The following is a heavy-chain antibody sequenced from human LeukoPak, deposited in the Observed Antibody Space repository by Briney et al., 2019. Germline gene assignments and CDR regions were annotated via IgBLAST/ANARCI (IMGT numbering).Heavy chain of an antibody. J-gene: IGHJ6*02. Sequence: PGGSLRLSCAASGFTFSSYWMGWVRQAPGEGLEWVANIKQDGSEKFYVDSVKGRFTVSRDNAKNSLYLQMNSLRVEDTAVYYCAREGVTSSYGMDVWGQGTTVTVSS. CDR3: AREGVTSSYGMDV. CDR2: IKQDGSEK. D-gene: IGHD3-16*01. CDR1: GFTFSSYW. V-gene: IGHV3-7*01.